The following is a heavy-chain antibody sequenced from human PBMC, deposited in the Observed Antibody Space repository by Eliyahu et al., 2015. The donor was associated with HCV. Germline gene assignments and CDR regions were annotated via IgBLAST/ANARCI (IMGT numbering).Heavy chain of an antibody. V-gene: IGHV3-7*01. CDR3: AREWHNLNDNWFDP. J-gene: IGHJ5*02. CDR1: GFTFSMYW. D-gene: IGHD1-20*01. CDR2: IKQDGSEK. Sequence: EVQLVESGGGLVQPGGSLRLSCAASGFTFSMYWMSWVRQAPGKGLEWVANIKQDGSEKYYVDSVKGRFTISRDNAKNSLYLQMNSLRAEDTAVYYCAREWHNLNDNWFDPWGQGTLVTVSS.